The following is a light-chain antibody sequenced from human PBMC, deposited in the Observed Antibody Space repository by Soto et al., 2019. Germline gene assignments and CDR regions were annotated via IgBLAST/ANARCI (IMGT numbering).Light chain of an antibody. V-gene: IGKV3-20*01. CDR2: GAS. Sequence: VLSLSLGTGSLSAEVRAIRFSRVSEWVASNYLAWYQQKPGQAPRLLIYGASSRATGIPDRFSGSGSGTDFTLTISRLEPEDFAVFYCQQYGGSPWTFGQGTKVDI. CDR1: EWVASNY. J-gene: IGKJ1*01. CDR3: QQYGGSPWT.